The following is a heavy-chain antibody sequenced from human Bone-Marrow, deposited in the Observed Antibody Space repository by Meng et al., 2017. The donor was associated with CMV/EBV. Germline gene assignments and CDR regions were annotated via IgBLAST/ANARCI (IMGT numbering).Heavy chain of an antibody. J-gene: IGHJ6*02. CDR1: GFTFSDYA. Sequence: GESLKISCAASGFTFSDYAIHWVRQAPGKGLEWLALISYDGSTEYHADAVRGRFSISRDNSKNTLYVHMNSLRPEDTAIYYCARDVTTLGYSGMDVWGQGTTVTVSS. V-gene: IGHV3-30*04. D-gene: IGHD4-23*01. CDR3: ARDVTTLGYSGMDV. CDR2: ISYDGSTE.